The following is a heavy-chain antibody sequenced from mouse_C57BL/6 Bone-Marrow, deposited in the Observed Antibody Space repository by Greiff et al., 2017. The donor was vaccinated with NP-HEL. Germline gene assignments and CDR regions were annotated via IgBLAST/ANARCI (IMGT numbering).Heavy chain of an antibody. CDR3: ARCDNGKREFGY. D-gene: IGHD1-1*01. Sequence: VQLQQSGPVLVKPGASVKMSCKASGYTFTDYYMNWVKQSPGKSLEWIGVINPYNGGTSYNQKFKGKATLTVDKSSSTAYMELNSLTSEDSAVYYCARCDNGKREFGYWGQGTTLTVSS. CDR2: INPYNGGT. V-gene: IGHV1-19*01. J-gene: IGHJ2*01. CDR1: GYTFTDYY.